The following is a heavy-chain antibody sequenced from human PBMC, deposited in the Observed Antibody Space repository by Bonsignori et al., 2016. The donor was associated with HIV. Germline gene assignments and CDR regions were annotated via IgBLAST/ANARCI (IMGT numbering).Heavy chain of an antibody. V-gene: IGHV3-48*03. D-gene: IGHD1-1*01. CDR3: AREANWNDAWEAFDI. J-gene: IGHJ3*02. CDR2: ISSSGSTI. Sequence: VRQAPGKGLEWVSYISSSGSTIYYADSVKGRFTISRDNAKNSLYLQMNSLRAEDTAVYYCAREANWNDAWEAFDIWGQGTMVTVSS.